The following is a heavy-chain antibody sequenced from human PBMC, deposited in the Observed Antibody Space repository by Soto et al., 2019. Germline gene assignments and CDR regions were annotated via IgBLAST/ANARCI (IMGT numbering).Heavy chain of an antibody. CDR3: ASGSHPRSYYYYGMDV. CDR1: GYSFTSYW. Sequence: GESLKISCKGSGYSFTSYWIGWVRQMPGKGLEWMGIIYPGDSDTRYSPSFQGQVTISADKSISTAYLQWSSLKASDTAMYYCASGSHPRSYYYYGMDVWGQGTTVTVSS. CDR2: IYPGDSDT. J-gene: IGHJ6*02. V-gene: IGHV5-51*01.